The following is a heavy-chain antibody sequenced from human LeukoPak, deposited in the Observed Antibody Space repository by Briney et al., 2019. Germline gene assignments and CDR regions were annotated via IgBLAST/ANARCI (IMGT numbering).Heavy chain of an antibody. D-gene: IGHD3-10*01. Sequence: QPGGSLRLSCAASGFSVNNNYVDWARQAPGKGLEWVSGISNSGSSTYYADSVKGRFTISRDNSKNTLYLQLSSLRAEDTAVYYCANTMVRGSYNMDVWGQGTTVTVSS. CDR1: GFSVNNNY. CDR2: ISNSGSST. CDR3: ANTMVRGSYNMDV. V-gene: IGHV3-23*05. J-gene: IGHJ6*02.